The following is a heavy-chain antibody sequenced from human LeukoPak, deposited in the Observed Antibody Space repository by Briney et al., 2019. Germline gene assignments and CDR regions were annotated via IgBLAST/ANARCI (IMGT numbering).Heavy chain of an antibody. J-gene: IGHJ6*02. Sequence: SGTLSLTCAVSGGSISSSNWWSWVRQPPGKGLEWIGYIYYSGSTNYNPSLKSRVTISVDTSKNQFSLKLSSVTAADTAVYYCARYCGGDCRTVYGMDVWGQGTTVTVSS. D-gene: IGHD2-21*02. CDR3: ARYCGGDCRTVYGMDV. CDR2: IYYSGST. CDR1: GGSISSSNW. V-gene: IGHV4-4*02.